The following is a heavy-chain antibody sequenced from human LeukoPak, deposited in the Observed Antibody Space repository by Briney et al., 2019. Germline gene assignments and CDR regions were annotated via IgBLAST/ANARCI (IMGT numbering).Heavy chain of an antibody. CDR3: ARGAFCGGDCYSGGNYYYYYMDV. J-gene: IGHJ6*03. V-gene: IGHV4-34*01. Sequence: SETLSLTCAVYGGSFSGYYWSWIRQPPGKGLEWIGEINHSGSTNYNPSLKSRVTISVDTSKNQFPLKLSSVTAADTAVYYCARGAFCGGDCYSGGNYYYYYMDVWSKGTTVTVSS. D-gene: IGHD2-21*02. CDR1: GGSFSGYY. CDR2: INHSGST.